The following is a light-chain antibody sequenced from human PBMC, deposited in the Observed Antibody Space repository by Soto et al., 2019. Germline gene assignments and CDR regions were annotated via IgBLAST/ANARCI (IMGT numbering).Light chain of an antibody. Sequence: DIQMTQSPYSLSASLGDSVTITCRASQNIRTYLNWYQQKPGRAPKLLIHSASALPSGVSSRFSGSGSGTEFTLTISSLQPDDSATYYCQQYDVYSPWMFGQGTKVEIK. CDR3: QQYDVYSPWM. CDR2: SAS. V-gene: IGKV1-39*01. J-gene: IGKJ1*01. CDR1: QNIRTY.